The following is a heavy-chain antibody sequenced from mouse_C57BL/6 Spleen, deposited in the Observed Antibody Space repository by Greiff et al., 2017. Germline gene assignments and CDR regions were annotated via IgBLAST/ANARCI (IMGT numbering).Heavy chain of an antibody. CDR3: ARANWEYFDC. Sequence: VQLKESGPELVKPGASVKMSCKASGYTFTDYNMHWVKQSHGKSLEWIGYINPNNGGTSYNQKFKGKATLTVNKSSSTAYMELRSLTSEDSAFYYGARANWEYFDCRGQSTTLTVSS. J-gene: IGHJ2*01. D-gene: IGHD4-1*01. V-gene: IGHV1-22*01. CDR1: GYTFTDYN. CDR2: INPNNGGT.